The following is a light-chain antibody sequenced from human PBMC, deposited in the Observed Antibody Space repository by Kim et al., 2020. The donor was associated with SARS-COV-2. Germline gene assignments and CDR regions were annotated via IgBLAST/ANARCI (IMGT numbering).Light chain of an antibody. J-gene: IGKJ2*01. CDR3: QQDYNLPPYT. Sequence: PGERVTLSCRASQSVSNSYLTWYQQKPGQAPRLLIYGASTRATSIPARFSGSGSGTDFTLTISSLQPEDFAVYYCQQDYNLPPYTFGQGTKLEI. CDR1: QSVSNSY. CDR2: GAS. V-gene: IGKV3D-7*01.